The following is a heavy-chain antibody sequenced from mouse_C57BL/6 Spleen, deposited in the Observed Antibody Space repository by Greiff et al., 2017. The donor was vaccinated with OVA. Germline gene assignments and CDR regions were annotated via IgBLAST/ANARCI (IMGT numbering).Heavy chain of an antibody. Sequence: VQLQQPGAELVKPGASVKISCKASGYAFSSYWMNWVKQRPGRGLEWIGQIYPGDGDTNYNGKFKGKATLTADKSSSTAYMQLSSLTSEDSAVYFCARGTTVVDDYWGQGTTLTVSS. D-gene: IGHD1-1*01. J-gene: IGHJ2*01. CDR2: IYPGDGDT. V-gene: IGHV1-80*01. CDR1: GYAFSSYW. CDR3: ARGTTVVDDY.